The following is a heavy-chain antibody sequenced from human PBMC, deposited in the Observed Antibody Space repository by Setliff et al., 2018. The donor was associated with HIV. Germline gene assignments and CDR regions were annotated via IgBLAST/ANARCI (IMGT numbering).Heavy chain of an antibody. Sequence: SETLSLTCSVSGGSVGTYHWSWIRQPPGKGLEWIGYIYRSGTTNYSPSLKSRVTISLDTSKNQFSLKLSSVTAADTAVYYCARVFQATDTFDIWGQGTMVTVSS. CDR1: GGSVGTYH. J-gene: IGHJ3*02. D-gene: IGHD3-3*01. CDR2: IYRSGTT. CDR3: ARVFQATDTFDI. V-gene: IGHV4-59*02.